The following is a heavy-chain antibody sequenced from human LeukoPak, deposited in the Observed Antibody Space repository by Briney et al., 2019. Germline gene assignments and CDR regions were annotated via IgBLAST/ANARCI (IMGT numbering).Heavy chain of an antibody. CDR3: ARGGIAVTYWFDP. D-gene: IGHD6-19*01. CDR1: GGSFSGYY. Sequence: SETLSLTCAVYGGSFSGYYWSWIRQPPGKGLEWIGEINDSGSTNYNPSLKSRVTISVDTSKNQFSLKLSSVTAADTAVYYCARGGIAVTYWFDPWGQGTLVTVSS. J-gene: IGHJ5*02. CDR2: INDSGST. V-gene: IGHV4-34*01.